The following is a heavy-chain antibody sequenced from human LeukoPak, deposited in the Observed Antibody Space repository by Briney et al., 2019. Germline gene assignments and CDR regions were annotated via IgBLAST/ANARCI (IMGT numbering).Heavy chain of an antibody. CDR1: GASISNSGYTY. J-gene: IGHJ4*02. V-gene: IGHV4-39*01. Sequence: SETLSLTCTVAGASISNSGYTYWGWIRQPHGKGLEWIGSFYHNGFTYYNPSLKSRVTISADTSKSQFSLRVTSMTAADTAVYYCVHSAPVHTAMVDYFDYWGQGTLVTVSS. CDR2: FYHNGFT. D-gene: IGHD5-18*01. CDR3: VHSAPVHTAMVDYFDY.